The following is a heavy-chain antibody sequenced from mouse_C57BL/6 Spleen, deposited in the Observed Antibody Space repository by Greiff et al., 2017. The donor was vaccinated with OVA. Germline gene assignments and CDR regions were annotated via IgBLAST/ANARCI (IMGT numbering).Heavy chain of an antibody. CDR1: GFTFSDYG. D-gene: IGHD1-1*01. CDR3: ARDYYGSSYPFDY. Sequence: EVKLVESGGGLVKPGGSLKLSCAASGFTFSDYGMHWVRQAPEKGLEWVAYISSGSSTNYYADTVKGRFTISRDNAKNTLFLQMTSLRSEDTAMYYCARDYYGSSYPFDYWGQGTTLTVSS. CDR2: ISSGSSTN. J-gene: IGHJ2*01. V-gene: IGHV5-17*01.